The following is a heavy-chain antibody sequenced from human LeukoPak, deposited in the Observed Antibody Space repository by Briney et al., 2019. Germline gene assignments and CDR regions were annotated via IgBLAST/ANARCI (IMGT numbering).Heavy chain of an antibody. J-gene: IGHJ4*02. CDR3: ARGKRIAAAGKGYYIDY. CDR1: GYTFTSYA. D-gene: IGHD6-13*01. V-gene: IGHV7-4-1*02. CDR2: INTNTGNP. Sequence: GASVKVSCKASGYTFTSYAMNWVRQAPGQGLEWMGWINTNTGNPTHAQGFTGRFVFSLDTSVSTAYLQISSLKAEDTAVYYCARGKRIAAAGKGYYIDYWGQGTLVTVSS.